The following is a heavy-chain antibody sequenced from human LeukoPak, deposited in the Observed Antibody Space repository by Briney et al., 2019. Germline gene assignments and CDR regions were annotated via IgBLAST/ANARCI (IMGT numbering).Heavy chain of an antibody. CDR2: IYYSGST. CDR1: GGSISSYY. D-gene: IGHD3-9*01. V-gene: IGHV4-59*08. CDR3: AREREHYDILTGYHRGFDY. J-gene: IGHJ4*02. Sequence: PSETLSLTCTVSGGSISSYYWSWIRQPPGKGLEWIGYIYYSGSTNYNPSLKSRVTISVDTSKNQFSLKLSSVTAADTAVYYCAREREHYDILTGYHRGFDYWGQGTLVTVFS.